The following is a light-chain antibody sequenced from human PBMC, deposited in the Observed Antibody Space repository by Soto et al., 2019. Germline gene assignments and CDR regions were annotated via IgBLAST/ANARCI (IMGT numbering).Light chain of an antibody. CDR3: QQYKIWRPDS. V-gene: IGKV3-15*01. CDR1: QSVSSN. CDR2: GAS. Sequence: EIVMTHSPATLSVSPGERATLSCRASQSVSSNLAWYQQKPGQAPRLLIYGASTRATGIPARFSGSGSGTEFILTISSLQFEESAVYYCQQYKIWRPDSFGGGTKVDVK. J-gene: IGKJ4*01.